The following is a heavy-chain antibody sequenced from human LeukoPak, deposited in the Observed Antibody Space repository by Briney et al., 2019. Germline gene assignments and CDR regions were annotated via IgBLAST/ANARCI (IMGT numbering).Heavy chain of an antibody. CDR3: VIVGGYSSGPEPSFDY. J-gene: IGHJ4*02. Sequence: SETLSLTCTVSGGSISSYYGSWIRQPPGKGLEWSGYIYYSGSTNYNPSLKSRVTISVDTSKNQFSLKLSSVTAADTGVYYCVIVGGYSSGPEPSFDYWGQGTLVTVSS. D-gene: IGHD6-19*01. V-gene: IGHV4-59*01. CDR2: IYYSGST. CDR1: GGSISSYY.